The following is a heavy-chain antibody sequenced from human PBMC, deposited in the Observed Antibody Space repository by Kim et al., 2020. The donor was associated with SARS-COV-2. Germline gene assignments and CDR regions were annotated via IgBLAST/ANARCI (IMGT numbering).Heavy chain of an antibody. V-gene: IGHV3-53*01. Sequence: GGSLRLSCAASEFSIRNNYMSWVRQAPGKGLEWVSVIYSDDSTYYSDSVKGRFRISRDESRNMLFLQMDGLRADDTAVYYCARGTYLHESSGYYFDYWGQGTLVTVSS. CDR1: EFSIRNNY. CDR2: IYSDDST. CDR3: ARGTYLHESSGYYFDY. J-gene: IGHJ4*02. D-gene: IGHD3-22*01.